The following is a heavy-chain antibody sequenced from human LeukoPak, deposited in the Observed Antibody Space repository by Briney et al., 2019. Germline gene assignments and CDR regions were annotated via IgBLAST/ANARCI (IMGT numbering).Heavy chain of an antibody. D-gene: IGHD2-21*02. CDR2: IGIGGDT. J-gene: IGHJ4*02. CDR1: GFTFSSYD. V-gene: IGHV3-13*01. CDR3: ARGGIPVTGIDEVDY. Sequence: GGSLRLSCEASGFTFSSYDMHWVRQATGKGLEWVSAIGIGGDTYYPGSVKGRFTISRENAKNSLYLQMNSLRAGDTAVYYCARGGIPVTGIDEVDYWGQGTLVTVSS.